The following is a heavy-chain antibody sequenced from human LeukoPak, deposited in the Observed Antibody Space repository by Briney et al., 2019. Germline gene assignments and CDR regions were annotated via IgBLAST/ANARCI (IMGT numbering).Heavy chain of an antibody. D-gene: IGHD2-21*01. J-gene: IGHJ4*02. V-gene: IGHV3-15*01. CDR2: IKGGIWTT. CDR1: GFPSNAAW. CDR3: SSDVAAYHPYALDH. Sequence: SGGSLRLSCAASGFPSNAAWTSWVRQAPGKGLEWFGRIKGGIWTTDYAAPVQGRFTISTDASTNTLYLHMNSLETEDTAVYYCSSDVAAYHPYALDHWGQGILVTVSS.